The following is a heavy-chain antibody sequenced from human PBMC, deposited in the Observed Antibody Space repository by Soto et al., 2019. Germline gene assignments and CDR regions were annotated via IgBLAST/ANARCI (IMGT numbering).Heavy chain of an antibody. D-gene: IGHD1-26*01. V-gene: IGHV5-51*01. CDR2: IYPGDSDT. J-gene: IGHJ3*01. CDR3: ARRRSGSFGPDVFDV. Sequence: EVQLVQSGAEVKKPGESLKISCKGSGYSFTNYWIGWVRQMPGKGLEWMGVIYPGDSDTRYSPSLQGQVTISADKSISTAYLQWSSRKASDTAMYYCARRRSGSFGPDVFDVWGQGTMVTVSS. CDR1: GYSFTNYW.